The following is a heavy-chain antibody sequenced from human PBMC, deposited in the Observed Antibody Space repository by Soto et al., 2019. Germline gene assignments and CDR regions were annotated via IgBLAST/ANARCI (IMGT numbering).Heavy chain of an antibody. Sequence: VPLVQSGAEVKKPGSSVKVSCKASGGTFSSYAISWVRQAPGQGLEWMGVIIPIFGTANYAQKFQGRVTSTADKSTSTAYMELSSLRSEDTAVYYCAPIAFGIAAAGTGWGQGTLVTVSS. CDR1: GGTFSSYA. D-gene: IGHD6-13*01. V-gene: IGHV1-69*06. CDR2: IIPIFGTA. CDR3: APIAFGIAAAGTG. J-gene: IGHJ4*02.